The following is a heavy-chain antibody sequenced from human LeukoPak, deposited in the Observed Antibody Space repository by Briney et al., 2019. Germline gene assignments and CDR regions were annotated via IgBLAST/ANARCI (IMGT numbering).Heavy chain of an antibody. J-gene: IGHJ6*04. CDR2: ISSSGSTI. CDR1: GFTFSSYW. CDR3: AELGITMIGGG. Sequence: GGSLRLSCAASGFTFSSYWMRWVRQAPGKGLEWVSYISSSGSTIYYADSVKCRSTISRDNAKNSLYLQMNSLRAEDTAVYYCAELGITMIGGGWGKGTTVTISS. V-gene: IGHV3-48*04. D-gene: IGHD3-10*02.